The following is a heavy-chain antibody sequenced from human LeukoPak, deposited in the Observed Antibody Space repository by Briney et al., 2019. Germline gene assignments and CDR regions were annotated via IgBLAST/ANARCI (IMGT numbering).Heavy chain of an antibody. CDR2: IFYNGNT. D-gene: IGHD2-15*01. CDR3: ARLHCSGDRCYLWWFDP. Sequence: SDTLSLTCTVSGGSISSSSYYWGWIRQPPGKGLEWIGTIFYNGNTYYNPSLKSRVTISVDTSKNQFSLTLTSVTAADTAVYYCARLHCSGDRCYLWWFDPWGQGTLVTVLS. V-gene: IGHV4-39*01. J-gene: IGHJ5*02. CDR1: GGSISSSSYY.